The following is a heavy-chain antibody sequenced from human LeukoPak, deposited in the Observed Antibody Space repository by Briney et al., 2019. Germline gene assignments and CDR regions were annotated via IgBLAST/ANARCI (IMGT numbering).Heavy chain of an antibody. CDR2: TYYSGST. D-gene: IGHD3-16*02. Sequence: SETLSLTCTVSGGSISSGGYYWSWIRQHPGKGLEWIGYTYYSGSTYYNPSLKSRVTISVDTSKNQFSLKLSSVTAADTAVYYCARDQVVYDYVWGSYRSPLGFDYWGQGTLVTVSS. CDR3: ARDQVVYDYVWGSYRSPLGFDY. V-gene: IGHV4-31*03. CDR1: GGSISSGGYY. J-gene: IGHJ4*02.